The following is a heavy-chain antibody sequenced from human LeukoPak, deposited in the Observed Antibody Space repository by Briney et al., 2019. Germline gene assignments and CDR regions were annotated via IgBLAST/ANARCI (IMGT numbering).Heavy chain of an antibody. CDR3: ATYCYTPFDY. CDR2: FDPEDGET. CDR1: GYTLIELS. J-gene: IGHJ4*02. D-gene: IGHD2-15*01. Sequence: ASVKVSCKVSGYTLIELSMHWVRQAPGKGLEWMGGFDPEDGETIYAQKFQGRVTMTEDTSTDTAYMELNSLRSEDTAVYYCATYCYTPFDYWGQGTLVTVSS. V-gene: IGHV1-24*01.